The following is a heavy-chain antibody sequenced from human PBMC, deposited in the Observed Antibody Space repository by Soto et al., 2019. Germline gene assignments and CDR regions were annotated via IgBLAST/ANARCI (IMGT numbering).Heavy chain of an antibody. Sequence: GASVKVSCKASGFTFTSSAMQWVRQARGQRLEWIGWIVVGSGNTNYAQKFQERVTITRDMSTSTAYMELSSLRSEDTAVYYCAAPSHYYGSGSYHDAFDIWGQGTMVTVSS. V-gene: IGHV1-58*02. D-gene: IGHD3-10*01. CDR2: IVVGSGNT. CDR3: AAPSHYYGSGSYHDAFDI. CDR1: GFTFTSSA. J-gene: IGHJ3*02.